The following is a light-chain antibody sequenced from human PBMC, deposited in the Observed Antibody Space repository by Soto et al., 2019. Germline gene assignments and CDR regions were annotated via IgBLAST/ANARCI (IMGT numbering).Light chain of an antibody. Sequence: DIQMTQSPPTLSASLGDRVTIXXRASQPISSGLAWYHQNPGKATQLSIYDATNLESGVPSRFSGSGSGTEFTLTISSLQPEDFGISYCQQYENYWTFGQGTKVDIK. V-gene: IGKV1-5*01. J-gene: IGKJ1*01. CDR2: DAT. CDR1: QPISSG. CDR3: QQYENYWT.